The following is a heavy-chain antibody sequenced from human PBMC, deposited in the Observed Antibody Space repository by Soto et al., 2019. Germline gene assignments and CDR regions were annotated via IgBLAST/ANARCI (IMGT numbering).Heavy chain of an antibody. Sequence: QVQLQESGPGVVKPSETLSLTCTISGGSISGYYWTWIRQSPGKGLEYIGYIYSGNTNYNPSLNSRVTISADTSKNHFSLKLSSVTAADTAVYYCARISSNGDYAYWGQGTLVTVSS. CDR2: IYSGNT. CDR1: GGSISGYY. J-gene: IGHJ4*02. CDR3: ARISSNGDYAY. D-gene: IGHD4-17*01. V-gene: IGHV4-59*08.